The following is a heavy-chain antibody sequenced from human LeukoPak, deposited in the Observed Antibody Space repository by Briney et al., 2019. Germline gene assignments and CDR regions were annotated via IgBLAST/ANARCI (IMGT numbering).Heavy chain of an antibody. CDR3: GRTLPRRTTAAAAHLDS. J-gene: IGHJ4*02. CDR1: GGSFSGYY. V-gene: IGHV4-34*01. D-gene: IGHD6-13*01. CDR2: INHSGST. Sequence: MSSETLSLTCAVYGGSFSGYYWSWIRQPPGKGLEWIGEINHSGSTNYNPSLKSRVTISVDTSKNQFSLMLTSVTAADTAVYYCGRTLPRRTTAAAAHLDSWGQGTLVTVSS.